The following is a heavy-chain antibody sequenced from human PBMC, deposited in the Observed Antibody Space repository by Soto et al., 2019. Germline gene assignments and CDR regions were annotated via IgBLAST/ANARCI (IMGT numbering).Heavy chain of an antibody. D-gene: IGHD3-10*01. CDR3: ASEGKAYYYGSGSYSFYMDV. Sequence: QVQLQESGPGLVKPSGTLSLTCAVSSGSISSSNWWSWVRQPPGKGLEWIGEIYHSGSTNYNPSLKRRVTISVDKSKNQFSLKLSSVTAADTAVYYCASEGKAYYYGSGSYSFYMDVWGKGTTVTVSS. CDR2: IYHSGST. V-gene: IGHV4-4*02. J-gene: IGHJ6*03. CDR1: SGSISSSNW.